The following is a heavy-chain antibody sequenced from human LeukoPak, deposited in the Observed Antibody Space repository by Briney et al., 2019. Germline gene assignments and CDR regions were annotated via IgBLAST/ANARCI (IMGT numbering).Heavy chain of an antibody. CDR1: GFTFNDYY. CDR2: IGSSGGTI. D-gene: IGHD5-18*01. Sequence: GGSLRLSCAASGFTFNDYYMSWIRQAPGEGLEWVSYIGSSGGTIYCADSVKGRFTISRDNAKNSLYLQMNSLRDEDTAVYYCARGVRGYSYGSRFDYWGQGTLVTVSS. V-gene: IGHV3-11*04. CDR3: ARGVRGYSYGSRFDY. J-gene: IGHJ4*02.